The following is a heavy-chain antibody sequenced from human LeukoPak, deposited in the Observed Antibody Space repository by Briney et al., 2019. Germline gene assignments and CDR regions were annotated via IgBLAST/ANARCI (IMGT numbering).Heavy chain of an antibody. D-gene: IGHD6-19*01. V-gene: IGHV3-30*03. CDR3: ATAYSSGWYSGY. J-gene: IGHJ4*02. Sequence: GVSLRLSCAASGFTFSSYGMHWVRQAPGKGLEWVAVISYDGSNKYYADSVKGRFTISRDNSKNTLYLQMNSLRAEDTAVYYCATAYSSGWYSGYWGQGTLVTVSS. CDR1: GFTFSSYG. CDR2: ISYDGSNK.